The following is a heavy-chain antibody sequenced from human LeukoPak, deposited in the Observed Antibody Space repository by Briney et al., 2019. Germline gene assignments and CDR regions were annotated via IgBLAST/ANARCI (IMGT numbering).Heavy chain of an antibody. V-gene: IGHV3-23*01. Sequence: GGSLRLSCATSGFTFSSYAMSWVRQTPVKGLEWVSVISGSGGSTYYADSVKGRFTISRVNSKNTLYLQMNSLRAEDTAVYYCAKENYGDSTGGRFQHWGQGTLVTVSS. D-gene: IGHD4-17*01. J-gene: IGHJ1*01. CDR2: ISGSGGST. CDR1: GFTFSSYA. CDR3: AKENYGDSTGGRFQH.